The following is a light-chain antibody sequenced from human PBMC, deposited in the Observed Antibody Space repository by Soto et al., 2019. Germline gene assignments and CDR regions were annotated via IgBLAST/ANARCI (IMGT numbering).Light chain of an antibody. V-gene: IGKV3-20*01. Sequence: EIVLTQSPGTLSLSPGERATLSCRASQSVSSSYLAWYQQTPGQAPRLLIYGVSSRATGIPDRFSGSGSGTDFTLTISRLEPEDFAVYYCQRYNNWPLTFGGGTKVESK. J-gene: IGKJ4*01. CDR1: QSVSSSY. CDR2: GVS. CDR3: QRYNNWPLT.